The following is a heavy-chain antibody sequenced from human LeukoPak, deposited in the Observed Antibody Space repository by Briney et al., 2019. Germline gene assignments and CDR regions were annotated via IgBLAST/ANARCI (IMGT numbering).Heavy chain of an antibody. CDR2: INPSGGST. CDR1: GYTFTSYY. Sequence: ASVKVSCKASGYTFTSYYMHWVRQAPGQGLEWMGIINPSGGSTSYAQKFQGRVTMTRDTSTSTVYMELSSLRSKDTAVYYCARDGGAYYYDSSGYYLFDYWGQGTLVTVSS. CDR3: ARDGGAYYYDSSGYYLFDY. D-gene: IGHD3-22*01. V-gene: IGHV1-46*01. J-gene: IGHJ4*02.